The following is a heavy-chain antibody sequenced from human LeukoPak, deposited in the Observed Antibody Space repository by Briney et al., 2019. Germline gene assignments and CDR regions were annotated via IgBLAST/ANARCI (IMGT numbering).Heavy chain of an antibody. D-gene: IGHD6-13*01. V-gene: IGHV3-30*18. CDR2: ISYDGSNK. CDR1: GFTFSSYG. Sequence: GGSLRLSCAASGFTFSSYGMHWVRQAPGKGLEWVAVISYDGSNKYYADSVKGRFTISRDNPKNTVYVQMNSLRAEDTAMYYCAKEGYSRGYYSYYYMDVWGKGTTVTASS. J-gene: IGHJ6*03. CDR3: AKEGYSRGYYSYYYMDV.